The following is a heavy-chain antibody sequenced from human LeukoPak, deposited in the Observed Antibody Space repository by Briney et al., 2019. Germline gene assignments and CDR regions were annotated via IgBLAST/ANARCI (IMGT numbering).Heavy chain of an antibody. D-gene: IGHD6-19*01. CDR1: GFTFSHYA. V-gene: IGHV3-21*01. CDR2: ISSSSSYI. CDR3: ARDLQGSSGYIIDY. Sequence: GGSLRLSCAASGFTFSHYAMSWVRQAPGKGLEWVSSISSSSSYIYYADSVKGRFTISRDNAKNSLYLQMNSLRAEDTAVYYCARDLQGSSGYIIDYWGQGTLVTVSS. J-gene: IGHJ4*02.